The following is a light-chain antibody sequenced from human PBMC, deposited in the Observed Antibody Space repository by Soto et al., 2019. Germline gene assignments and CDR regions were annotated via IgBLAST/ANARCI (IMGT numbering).Light chain of an antibody. CDR1: QSVSSY. Sequence: DIVMTQSPATLSVSPGERATLSSRASQSVSSYLAWYQQKPGQAPRLLIYGASTRATGIPARFSGSGSGTEFTLTIRSLQSEDFAVYYCQKYNNWPPETVGQGTKVDIK. J-gene: IGKJ1*01. V-gene: IGKV3-15*01. CDR3: QKYNNWPPET. CDR2: GAS.